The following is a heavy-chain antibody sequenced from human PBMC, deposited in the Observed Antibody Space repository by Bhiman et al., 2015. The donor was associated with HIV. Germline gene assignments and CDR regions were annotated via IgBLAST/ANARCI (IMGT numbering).Heavy chain of an antibody. CDR1: GFTFKSYG. CDR3: ARDRGDIVVVVAATRGAFDI. D-gene: IGHD2-15*01. Sequence: EVQLVDLGEAGQPGGSLRLSCAASGFTFKSYGMNWVRQAPGKGLEWVSSISGSSSYIYYADSVKGRFTISRDNAKNSLYLQMNSLRAEDTAVYYCARDRGDIVVVVAATRGAFDIWGQGTMVTVSS. J-gene: IGHJ3*02. V-gene: IGHV3-21*03. CDR2: ISGSSSYI.